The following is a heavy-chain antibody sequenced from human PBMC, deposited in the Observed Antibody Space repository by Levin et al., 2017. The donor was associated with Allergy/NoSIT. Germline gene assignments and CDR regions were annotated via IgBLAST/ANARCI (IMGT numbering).Heavy chain of an antibody. CDR2: INPNNGGT. J-gene: IGHJ4*02. CDR3: ARRDYWNSSPGWSDY. D-gene: IGHD1-7*01. Sequence: ASVKVSCKASGYTFTGYYMHWVRQAPGQGVEWMGWINPNNGGTKYAQKFQGRVTMTRDTSINTAFMELGSLRSDDTAVYFCARRDYWNSSPGWSDYWGQGTLVTVSS. CDR1: GYTFTGYY. V-gene: IGHV1-2*02.